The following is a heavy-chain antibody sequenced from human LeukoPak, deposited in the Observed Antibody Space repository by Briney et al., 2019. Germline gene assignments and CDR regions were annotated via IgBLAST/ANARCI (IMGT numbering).Heavy chain of an antibody. CDR2: FYPEDGET. CDR3: ATVRGYSYGYYFDY. Sequence: ASLKVSCKVSLYTLTELSMHWVRQAPGKGLEWMGGFYPEDGETIYAQKFQGRVTMTEDTSTDTAYMELSSLRSEDTAVYYCATVRGYSYGYYFDYWGQGTLVTVSS. V-gene: IGHV1-24*01. D-gene: IGHD5-18*01. CDR1: LYTLTELS. J-gene: IGHJ4*02.